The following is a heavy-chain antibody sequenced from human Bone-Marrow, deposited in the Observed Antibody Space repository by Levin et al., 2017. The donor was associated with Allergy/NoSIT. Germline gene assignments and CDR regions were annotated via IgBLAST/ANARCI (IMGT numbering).Heavy chain of an antibody. J-gene: IGHJ2*01. Sequence: SQTLSLPCTVSGGSVRDRDFYWGWIRQPPGKGLEWFGNIYYGGNTYYKPSLSSRVTISVDTSKNQFSLKLNSVTAADTAVYYCARSPCSGGSCLYWYFDLWGRGALVTVSP. CDR2: IYYGGNT. CDR3: ARSPCSGGSCLYWYFDL. V-gene: IGHV4-39*01. CDR1: GGSVRDRDFY. D-gene: IGHD2-15*01.